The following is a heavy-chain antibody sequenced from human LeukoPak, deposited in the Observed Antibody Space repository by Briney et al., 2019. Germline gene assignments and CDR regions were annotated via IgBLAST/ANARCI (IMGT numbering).Heavy chain of an antibody. CDR3: ARESGFGALFPHCIDV. D-gene: IGHD3-10*01. CDR2: INSDGSST. Sequence: GGSLRLSCAASGFIFSSYWMHWVRQAPGKGLVWVSRINSDGSSTSYADSVKGRFTVSRDNAKNTLYLQMNSLRAEDTAVYYCARESGFGALFPHCIDVWGQGTTVTVSS. CDR1: GFIFSSYW. V-gene: IGHV3-74*01. J-gene: IGHJ6*02.